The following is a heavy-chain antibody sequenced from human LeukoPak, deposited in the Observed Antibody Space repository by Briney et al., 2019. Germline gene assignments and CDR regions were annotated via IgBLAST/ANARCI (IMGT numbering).Heavy chain of an antibody. Sequence: ASVKVSCKASGYSFPNYGINWVRQAPGQGLEWMGWISAYNGNTNYAQKLQGRVTMTTDTSTSTAYLELSSLRSEDTAVYYCARDNSVRDEAWWFNPWGQGTLVTVSS. CDR3: ARDNSVRDEAWWFNP. D-gene: IGHD5-24*01. J-gene: IGHJ5*02. V-gene: IGHV1-18*01. CDR1: GYSFPNYG. CDR2: ISAYNGNT.